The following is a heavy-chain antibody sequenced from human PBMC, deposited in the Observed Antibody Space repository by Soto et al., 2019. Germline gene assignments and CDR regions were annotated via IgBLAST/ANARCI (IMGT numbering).Heavy chain of an antibody. Sequence: SETLSLTCTVSGGSISSYYWSWIRQPPGKGLEWIGYIYYSGSINYNPSLKSRVTISVDTSKNQFSLKLSSVTAADTAVYYCARSPSSSYDYWGQGTLVTVSS. CDR1: GGSISSYY. D-gene: IGHD6-6*01. CDR3: ARSPSSSYDY. V-gene: IGHV4-59*01. J-gene: IGHJ4*02. CDR2: IYYSGSI.